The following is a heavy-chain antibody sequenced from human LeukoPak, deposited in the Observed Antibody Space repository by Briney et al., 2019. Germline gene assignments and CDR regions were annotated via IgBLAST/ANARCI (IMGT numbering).Heavy chain of an antibody. CDR1: GYTFTGYY. CDR2: INPNSGGT. J-gene: IGHJ6*03. CDR3: ARAALRLFDYYYYYMDV. V-gene: IGHV1-2*02. D-gene: IGHD3-16*01. Sequence: ASVKVSCKASGYTFTGYYMHWVRQAPGQGLEWMGWINPNSGGTNYAQKFQGRVTVTRDTSISTAYMELSRLRSDDTAVYYCARAALRLFDYYYYYMDVWGKGTTVTVSS.